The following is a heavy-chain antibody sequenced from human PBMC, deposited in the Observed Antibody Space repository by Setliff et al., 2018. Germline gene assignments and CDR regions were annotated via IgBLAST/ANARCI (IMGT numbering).Heavy chain of an antibody. V-gene: IGHV4-4*07. J-gene: IGHJ4*02. Sequence: SETLSLTCTVSGGSISSYYWSWIRQPAGKGLEWIGHIYIGGSANYNPSLKSRVTMSIDTSKNQFSLKLSSVTAADTAVYYCATRIEGYSYGHHYFDYWGQGTLVTVSS. CDR1: GGSISSYY. CDR3: ATRIEGYSYGHHYFDY. CDR2: IYIGGSA. D-gene: IGHD5-18*01.